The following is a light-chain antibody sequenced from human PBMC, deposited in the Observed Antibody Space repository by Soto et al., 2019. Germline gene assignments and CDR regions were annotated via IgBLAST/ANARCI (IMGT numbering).Light chain of an antibody. Sequence: QSALTQPRSVSGSPGQSVTISCTGTSSEVGGYNYVSWYQQHPGKAPKLMIYDVSKRPSGVPDRFSGSKSGNTASLTISGLQAEDEADYYCCSYAGSYTFYVVFGGGTKVTVL. J-gene: IGLJ2*01. CDR1: SSEVGGYNY. V-gene: IGLV2-11*01. CDR3: CSYAGSYTFYVV. CDR2: DVS.